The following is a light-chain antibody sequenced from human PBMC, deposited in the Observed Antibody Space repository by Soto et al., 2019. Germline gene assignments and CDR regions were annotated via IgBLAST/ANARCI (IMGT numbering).Light chain of an antibody. V-gene: IGKV1-39*01. Sequence: DIQMTQSPSSLSASVGDRVTITCRASQSISSYLNWYQQKPGKAPKLLIYAASSLQSEVPSRFSGSGYGTDFPLTISRLQPEDFATYSCQQSYSTPPPFGQGTKVEIK. CDR1: QSISSY. CDR2: AAS. J-gene: IGKJ1*01. CDR3: QQSYSTPPP.